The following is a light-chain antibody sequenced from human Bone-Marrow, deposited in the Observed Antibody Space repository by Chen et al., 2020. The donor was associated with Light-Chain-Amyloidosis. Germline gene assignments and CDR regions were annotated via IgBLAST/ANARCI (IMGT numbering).Light chain of an antibody. CDR1: DLPTKY. CDR3: QSYDNSLSGSRV. V-gene: IGLV3-25*01. J-gene: IGLJ2*01. CDR2: RDT. Sequence: SPGQTARITCSGDDLPTKYAYWYQQKPGQAPVLVIHRDTERPSGISERFSGSKSGTSASLAITGLQAEDEADYYCQSYDNSLSGSRVFGGGTKLTVL.